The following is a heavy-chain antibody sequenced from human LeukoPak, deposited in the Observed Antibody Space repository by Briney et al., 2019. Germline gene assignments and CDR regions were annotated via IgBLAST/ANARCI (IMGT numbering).Heavy chain of an antibody. CDR1: GYSFTSYW. J-gene: IGHJ5*02. V-gene: IGHV5-51*01. CDR2: IYPGDSDT. D-gene: IGHD3-3*01. Sequence: GESLKISCKGSGYSFTSYWIGWVRQMPGKGLEWMGIIYPGDSDTRYSPSFQGQVTISADKSISTAYLQWSSLKASDTAMYDGARQAGIFGVVSWNWFDPWGQGTLVTVSS. CDR3: ARQAGIFGVVSWNWFDP.